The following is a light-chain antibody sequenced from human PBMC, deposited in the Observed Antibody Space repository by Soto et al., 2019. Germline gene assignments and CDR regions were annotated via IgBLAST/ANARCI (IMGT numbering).Light chain of an antibody. CDR3: CSYAGSNTWI. Sequence: QSVLTQPASVSGSPGQSITISCTGASNNIGTYNLVSWYQQYPGETPKLIIYQATKRPSGVSDRFFGSKSGNTASLTIAGLQAHDEADYYCCSYAGSNTWIFGGGTKLTVL. V-gene: IGLV2-23*01. J-gene: IGLJ2*01. CDR2: QAT. CDR1: SNNIGTYNL.